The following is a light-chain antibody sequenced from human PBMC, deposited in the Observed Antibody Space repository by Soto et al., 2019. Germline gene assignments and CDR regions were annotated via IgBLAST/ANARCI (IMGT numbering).Light chain of an antibody. V-gene: IGLV2-11*01. CDR3: CSYAGSNTYVL. CDR1: SSDVGGYDY. CDR2: NVS. Sequence: QSALTQPRSVSGSPGQSVTISCTGTSSDVGGYDYVSWYQQHPGKAPKLMIYNVSKRPSGVPDHFSGSKSGNTASLTISGLQAEDEADYYCCSYAGSNTYVLFGGGTKLTVL. J-gene: IGLJ2*01.